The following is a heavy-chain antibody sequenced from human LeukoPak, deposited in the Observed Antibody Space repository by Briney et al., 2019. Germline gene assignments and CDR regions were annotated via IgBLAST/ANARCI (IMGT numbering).Heavy chain of an antibody. D-gene: IGHD6-19*01. CDR3: ARDAGYGSGWYPGYFDY. CDR2: IHYCGTT. Sequence: SETLSLTCTVSGGSISSYYWSWIRQPPGKGREWIGYIHYCGTTNYNPSLKSRVTISVDTSKNQFSLKLSSVTAADTAVYYCARDAGYGSGWYPGYFDYWGQGTLVTVSS. J-gene: IGHJ4*02. CDR1: GGSISSYY. V-gene: IGHV4-59*12.